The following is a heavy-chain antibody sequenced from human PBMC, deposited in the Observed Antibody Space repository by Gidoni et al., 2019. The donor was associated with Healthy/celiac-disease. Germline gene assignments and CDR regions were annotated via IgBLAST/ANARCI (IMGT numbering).Heavy chain of an antibody. J-gene: IGHJ4*02. V-gene: IGHV1-2*04. CDR2: INPTSGGT. D-gene: IGHD5-12*01. CDR1: GYTFTGYY. Sequence: QVQLVQSGAEVKKPGASVKVSCKASGYTFTGYYMHWVRQATGQGLEWMGWINPTSGGTNYAQKFQGWVTMTRDTSISTAYMELSRLRSDDTAVYYCARGDGYTMGSFDYWGQGTLVTVSS. CDR3: ARGDGYTMGSFDY.